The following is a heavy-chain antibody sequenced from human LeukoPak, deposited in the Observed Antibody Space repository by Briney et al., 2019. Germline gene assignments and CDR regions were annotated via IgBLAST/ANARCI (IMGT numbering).Heavy chain of an antibody. D-gene: IGHD2-15*01. CDR1: GGSINGGDYY. CDR3: VRVVGRSGDNCYFNWFDP. J-gene: IGHJ5*02. V-gene: IGHV4-30-4*01. CDR2: IYYSGST. Sequence: TSETLSLTCTVSGGSINGGDYYWSWLRQSPGKGLEWIAYIYYSGSTYYNPSLKSRVTISVATSKNQFSLQLSSVTAADTAMYYCVRVVGRSGDNCYFNWFDPWGQGTLVTVSS.